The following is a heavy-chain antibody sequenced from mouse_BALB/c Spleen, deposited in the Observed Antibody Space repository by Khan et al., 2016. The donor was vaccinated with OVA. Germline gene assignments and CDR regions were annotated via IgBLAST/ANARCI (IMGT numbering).Heavy chain of an antibody. CDR1: GYTFTDYV. Sequence: QVQLQQSGPELVKPGASVKMSCKASGYTFTDYVMNWVKQRNGQGLEWIGQIYPGSDSTYYNEKFKGKAQLTADRSSSTAYMQLSNLTSEDSAVYFCARAGWDMFAYWGQGTLVTVSA. CDR3: ARAGWDMFAY. V-gene: IGHV1-77*01. J-gene: IGHJ3*01. D-gene: IGHD3-3*01. CDR2: IYPGSDST.